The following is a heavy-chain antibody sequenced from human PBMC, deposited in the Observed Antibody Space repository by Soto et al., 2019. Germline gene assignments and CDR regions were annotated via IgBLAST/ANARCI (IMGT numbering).Heavy chain of an antibody. V-gene: IGHV1-69*02. CDR3: ASSYGSGYRAFDY. D-gene: IGHD3-10*01. CDR1: GDTFNFYS. J-gene: IGHJ4*02. Sequence: QVQLVQSGAEVKRPGSSVKVSCKASGDTFNFYSINWVRQAPGLGLEWMGRVNPIVSMSNYAQKFQGRVTXTXKXXTSTAYMELSSLRSEDTAIYYCASSYGSGYRAFDYWGQGALVTVSS. CDR2: VNPIVSMS.